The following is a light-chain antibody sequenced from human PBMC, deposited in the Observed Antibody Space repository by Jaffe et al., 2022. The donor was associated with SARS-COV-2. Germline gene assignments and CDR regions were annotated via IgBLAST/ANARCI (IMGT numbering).Light chain of an antibody. CDR2: GAS. J-gene: IGKJ4*01. CDR1: QAISSW. CDR3: QQSQSFPLT. Sequence: DIQMTQSPSSVSASVGDRVTITCRASQAISSWLAWYQQKPGKAPKLLIFGASNLQYGVPSRFSGSGSGTDFTLSISSLQPEDFATYYCQQSQSFPLTFGGGTKVEIK. V-gene: IGKV1-12*01.